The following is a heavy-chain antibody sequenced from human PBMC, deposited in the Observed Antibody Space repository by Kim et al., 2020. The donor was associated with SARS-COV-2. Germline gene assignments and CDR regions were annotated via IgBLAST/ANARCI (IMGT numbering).Heavy chain of an antibody. D-gene: IGHD3-10*01. J-gene: IGHJ4*02. Sequence: GGSLRLSCAASGFTFSSYAMHWVRQAPGKGLEWVAVISYDGSNKYYADSVKGRFTISRDNSKNTLYLQMNSLRAEDTAVYYCARDRGRRSTMIFGLNDYWGQGTLVTVSS. CDR1: GFTFSSYA. CDR2: ISYDGSNK. CDR3: ARDRGRRSTMIFGLNDY. V-gene: IGHV3-30-3*01.